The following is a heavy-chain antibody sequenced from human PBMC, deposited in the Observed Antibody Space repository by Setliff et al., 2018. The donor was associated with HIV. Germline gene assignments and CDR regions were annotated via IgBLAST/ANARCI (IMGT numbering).Heavy chain of an antibody. CDR2: IHPSGGST. J-gene: IGHJ5*02. CDR1: GYTFTSYY. CDR3: ARGTTPLGWFDP. V-gene: IGHV1-46*01. Sequence: GASVKVSCKASGYTFTSYYIHWVRQAPGQGLEWMGVIHPSGGSTSYAQSFQDRVTMTRDTSTSTVYMELRSLRSDDTAVYYCARGTTPLGWFDPWGQGTLVTVSS. D-gene: IGHD2-2*01.